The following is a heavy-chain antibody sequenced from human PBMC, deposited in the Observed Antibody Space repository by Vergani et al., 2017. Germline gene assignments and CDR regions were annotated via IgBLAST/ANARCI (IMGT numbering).Heavy chain of an antibody. Sequence: QVQLQESGPGLVKPSGTLSLTCAVSGGSISSSNWWSWVRQPPGKGLEWIGEIYHSGSTNYNPYLKSRVTISVDKSKNQFSLKLSSVTAADTAVYYCARASGYSSGWPRYYYYGMDVWGQGTTVTVSS. D-gene: IGHD6-19*01. V-gene: IGHV4-4*02. J-gene: IGHJ6*02. CDR2: IYHSGST. CDR1: GGSISSSNW. CDR3: ARASGYSSGWPRYYYYGMDV.